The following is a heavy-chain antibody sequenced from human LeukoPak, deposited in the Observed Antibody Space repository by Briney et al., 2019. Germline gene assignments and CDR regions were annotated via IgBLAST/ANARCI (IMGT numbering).Heavy chain of an antibody. Sequence: SETLSLTCTVTGGSISSYYWSWIRQPPGKGLEWIGYIYYSGSTNYNPSLKSRVTISVDTSKNQFSLKLSSVTAADTAVYYCARATPYAFDIWGQGTMVTVSS. CDR3: ARATPYAFDI. D-gene: IGHD4-11*01. J-gene: IGHJ3*02. CDR1: GGSISSYY. V-gene: IGHV4-59*01. CDR2: IYYSGST.